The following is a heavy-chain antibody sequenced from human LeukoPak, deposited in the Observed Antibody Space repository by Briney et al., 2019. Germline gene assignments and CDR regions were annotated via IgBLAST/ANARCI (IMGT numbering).Heavy chain of an antibody. CDR3: ARPSGFYTDDAFDI. V-gene: IGHV4-59*08. J-gene: IGHJ3*02. CDR1: GGSISSYH. D-gene: IGHD3-16*01. Sequence: TDTLSLTCTVSGGSISSYHWSWIRQPPGKGLEWIGYKYILGGTKFYPSLKSRVNISVDTSKNQFSLKLSSVTAADTAVYYCARPSGFYTDDAFDIWGQGTMVTVSS. CDR2: KYILGGT.